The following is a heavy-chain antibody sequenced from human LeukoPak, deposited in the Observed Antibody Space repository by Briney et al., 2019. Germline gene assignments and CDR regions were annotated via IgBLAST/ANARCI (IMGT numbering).Heavy chain of an antibody. J-gene: IGHJ4*01. CDR2: INGHGNTT. CDR1: GFTLSNYW. V-gene: IGHV3-74*01. D-gene: IGHD6-13*01. CDR3: SSGREYISNWNPFDF. Sequence: PGGSLRLSCAASGFTLSNYWMHWVRQVPGKGLVWVSSINGHGNTTKYADSVRGRFTISRDNAKNTLFLQMYSLRADDTAVYFCSSGREYISNWNPFDFWGHGTLVTVSS.